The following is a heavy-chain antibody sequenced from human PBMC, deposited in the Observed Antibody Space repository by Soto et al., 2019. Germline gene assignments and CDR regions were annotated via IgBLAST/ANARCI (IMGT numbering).Heavy chain of an antibody. CDR3: ARHDYGDPLLGSYYYYYGMDV. V-gene: IGHV5-10-1*01. D-gene: IGHD4-17*01. Sequence: GESLKISCKGSGYSFTSYWISWVRQMPGKGMEWMGRIDPSDSYTNYSPSFQGHVTISADKSISTAYLQWSSLKASDTAMYYCARHDYGDPLLGSYYYYYGMDVWGQGTTVTVS. CDR1: GYSFTSYW. CDR2: IDPSDSYT. J-gene: IGHJ6*02.